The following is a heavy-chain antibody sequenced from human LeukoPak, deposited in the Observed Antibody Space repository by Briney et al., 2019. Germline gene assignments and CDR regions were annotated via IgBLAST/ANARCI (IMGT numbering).Heavy chain of an antibody. CDR1: GFTFSTNA. D-gene: IGHD4-17*01. V-gene: IGHV3-23*01. Sequence: GGSLRLSCAASGFTFSTNAMSWVRQAPGKGLEWVSGISRSGGSTYYADSVKGRFTISRDNSKNTLYLQMNSLRGEDTAVYYCAKTGSTVTALNWFDPWGRGTLVTVSS. J-gene: IGHJ5*02. CDR2: ISRSGGST. CDR3: AKTGSTVTALNWFDP.